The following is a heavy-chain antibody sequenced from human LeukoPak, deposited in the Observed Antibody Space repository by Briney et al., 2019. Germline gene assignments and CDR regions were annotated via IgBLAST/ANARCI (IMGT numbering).Heavy chain of an antibody. CDR2: ISYDGSNK. Sequence: PGGSLRLSCASSGFNFGAYWMSWVRQAPGKGLEWVAVISYDGSNKYYADSVKGRFTISRDNSKNTLYLQMNSLRAEDTAVYYCAKDQGRFYLLLGYYYMDVWGKGTTVTVSS. J-gene: IGHJ6*03. CDR1: GFNFGAYW. D-gene: IGHD2/OR15-2a*01. CDR3: AKDQGRFYLLLGYYYMDV. V-gene: IGHV3-30*18.